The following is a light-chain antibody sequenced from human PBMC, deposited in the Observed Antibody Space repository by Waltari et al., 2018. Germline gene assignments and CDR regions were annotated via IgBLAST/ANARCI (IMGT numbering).Light chain of an antibody. J-gene: IGLJ3*02. Sequence: SVLTPTPSVSAAPGQKVTSSCSASSPTIGCNYVALSQHLPGAAPNLVIDDNDQRPSGIPDQFSGSKYGTSATLVITGLQTGDEADYYCGTWDRSLAAGVFGGGTKVTVL. CDR1: SPTIGCNY. CDR3: GTWDRSLAAGV. V-gene: IGLV1-51*01. CDR2: DND.